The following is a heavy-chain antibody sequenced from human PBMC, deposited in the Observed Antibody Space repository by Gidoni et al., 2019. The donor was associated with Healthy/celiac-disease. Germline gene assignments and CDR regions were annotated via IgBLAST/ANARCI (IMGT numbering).Heavy chain of an antibody. V-gene: IGHV4-31*03. CDR1: GGPISSVVYY. CDR2: IYYSGST. D-gene: IGHD2-2*02. CDR3: ARVLGVVVPAAIGWFDP. J-gene: IGHJ5*02. Sequence: QVQLQESGPGLVKPSQPLSLTCTVSGGPISSVVYYWSWIRQHPGKGLEWIGYIYYSGSTYYNPSLKSRVTISVDTSKNQFSLKLSSVTAADTAVYYCARVLGVVVPAAIGWFDPWGQGTLVTVSS.